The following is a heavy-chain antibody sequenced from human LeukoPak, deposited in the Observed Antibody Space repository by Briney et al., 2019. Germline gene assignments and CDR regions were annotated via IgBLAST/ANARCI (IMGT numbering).Heavy chain of an antibody. CDR3: AKDTAVQFLEPAF. V-gene: IGHV3-33*06. CDR2: IWFDGSVK. Sequence: GRSLRLSCAASGFTFSSYGMHWVRQAPGKGLEWVAAIWFDGSVKHYSDAVKGRFTISRDNSLNTLYLQMNSLRVEDTAIYYCAKDTAVQFLEPAFWGQGTLVTVSS. D-gene: IGHD3-3*01. CDR1: GFTFSSYG. J-gene: IGHJ4*02.